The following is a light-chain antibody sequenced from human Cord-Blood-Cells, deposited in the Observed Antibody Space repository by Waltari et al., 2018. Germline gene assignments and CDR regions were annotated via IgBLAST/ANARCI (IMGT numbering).Light chain of an antibody. J-gene: IGKJ4*01. CDR3: QQRSNWLT. CDR1: QSVSSY. Sequence: EILLTQSTATLSLSPGERATLSCRASQSVSSYLARYQQKPGQAPRLLIYDASNRATGIPARFSGSGSGTDFTLTISSLEPEDFAVYYCQQRSNWLTFGGGTKVEIK. V-gene: IGKV3-11*01. CDR2: DAS.